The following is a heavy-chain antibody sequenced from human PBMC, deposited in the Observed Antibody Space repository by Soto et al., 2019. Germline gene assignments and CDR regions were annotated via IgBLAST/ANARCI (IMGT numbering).Heavy chain of an antibody. Sequence: GGSLRLSCAASGFTFSSYGMHWVRQAPGKGLEWVAVISYDGSHKYSADSVEGRFTISRDNSKDTLYLQMNSLRAEDTAVYYCAKDLRPYSNYYYYGMDVWGQGTTVTVSS. J-gene: IGHJ6*02. V-gene: IGHV3-30*18. D-gene: IGHD4-4*01. CDR1: GFTFSSYG. CDR2: ISYDGSHK. CDR3: AKDLRPYSNYYYYGMDV.